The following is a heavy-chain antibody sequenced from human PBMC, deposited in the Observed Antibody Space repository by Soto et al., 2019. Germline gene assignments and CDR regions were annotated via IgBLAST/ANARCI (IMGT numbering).Heavy chain of an antibody. CDR3: ARGPMTTVTTWGDWYFDL. D-gene: IGHD4-17*01. Sequence: QVQLVESGGGVVQPGRSLRLSCATSGFICSSYGMHWVRQGPGKGLERVAVIWYDGTNKYYADSVNGRFTISRDDSKNTLYLHMNSLRAEDTAVYYCARGPMTTVTTWGDWYFDLWGRGTLVTVSS. CDR1: GFICSSYG. J-gene: IGHJ2*01. CDR2: IWYDGTNK. V-gene: IGHV3-33*01.